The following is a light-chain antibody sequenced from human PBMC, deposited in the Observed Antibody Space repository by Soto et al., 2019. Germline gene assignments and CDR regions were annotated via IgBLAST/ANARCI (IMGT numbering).Light chain of an antibody. Sequence: QSALTQPPSVSAAPGQKVTISCSGSSSNIGNNYVAWYQQLPGTAPKLLIYDNDNRPSGIPDRFSGSKSGTSATLGITGLQTGDEADYYCETWDNSLVAVVFGGGTKVTVL. CDR3: ETWDNSLVAVV. V-gene: IGLV1-51*01. CDR1: SSNIGNNY. CDR2: DND. J-gene: IGLJ2*01.